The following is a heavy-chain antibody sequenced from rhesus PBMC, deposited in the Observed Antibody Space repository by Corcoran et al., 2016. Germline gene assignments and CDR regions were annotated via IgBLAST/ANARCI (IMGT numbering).Heavy chain of an antibody. CDR3: ANFYGSDRC. V-gene: IGHV4-160*01. J-gene: IGHJ4*01. CDR1: GDSISNYY. D-gene: IGHD4-29*01. CDR2: IYGRTGST. Sequence: QVQLQESGPGLVKPSEALSLTCAVSGDSISNYYGSWIRQPPGKGLEWIGRIYGRTGSTDYYPSLKSRVTISMDTSKNQFSLRLSSVTAADTAVYYCANFYGSDRCWGQGVLVTVSS.